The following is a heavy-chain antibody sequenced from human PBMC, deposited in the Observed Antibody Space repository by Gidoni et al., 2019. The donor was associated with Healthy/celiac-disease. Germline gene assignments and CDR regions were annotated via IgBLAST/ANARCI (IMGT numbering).Heavy chain of an antibody. J-gene: IGHJ2*01. V-gene: IGHV4-31*03. CDR3: ARGPHTYYDILTDHWYFDL. CDR2: IYYRGST. Sequence: QVQLQESGPGLVKPSQTLSLTCTVPGGSLSRGGSYWSWIPQHPGKGLAWIGYIYYRGSTYTNPSLKSRVTISVDTSKNQFSRKLSSVTAADTAVYYCARGPHTYYDILTDHWYFDLWGRGTLFTVSS. CDR1: GGSLSRGGSY. D-gene: IGHD3-9*01.